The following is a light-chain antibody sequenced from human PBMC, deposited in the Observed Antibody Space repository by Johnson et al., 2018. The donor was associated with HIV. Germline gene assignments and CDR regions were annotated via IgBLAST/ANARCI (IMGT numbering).Light chain of an antibody. J-gene: IGLJ1*01. CDR1: SSNIGNNY. V-gene: IGLV1-51*02. CDR2: ENN. Sequence: QSVLTQPPSVSAAPGQKVTISCSGSSSNIGNNYVSWYQQLPGTAPPLLIYENNKRPSGIPDRFSGSKSGTSATLGITGLQTGDEADYYCGSWDSSLSAFFVFGTGTKVTVL. CDR3: GSWDSSLSAFFV.